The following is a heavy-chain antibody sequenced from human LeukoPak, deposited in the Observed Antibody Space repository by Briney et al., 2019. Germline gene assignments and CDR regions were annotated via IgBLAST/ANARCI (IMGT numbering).Heavy chain of an antibody. V-gene: IGHV3-23*01. CDR2: ISGSGVMT. CDR3: ARDAGTTGFFDY. CDR1: GFTFSDYA. D-gene: IGHD1-1*01. Sequence: GGSLRLSCAASGFTFSDYAMTWVRQAPGKGLEWVATISGSGVMTYYADSVKGRFTISRDNSKNTLYLQMNSLRAEDTAAYYCARDAGTTGFFDYWGQGTLVTVSS. J-gene: IGHJ4*02.